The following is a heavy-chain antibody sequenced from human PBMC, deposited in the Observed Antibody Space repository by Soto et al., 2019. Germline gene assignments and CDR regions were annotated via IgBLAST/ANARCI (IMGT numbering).Heavy chain of an antibody. CDR1: GFTFSSYG. CDR3: ARGRTIFGVVIGRIDY. CDR2: IWYDGSNK. V-gene: IGHV3-33*01. Sequence: QVQLVESGGGVVQPGRSLRLSCAASGFTFSSYGMHWVRQAPGKGLEWVAVIWYDGSNKYYAYSVKGRFTISRDNSKNTLYLQMNSLRAEDTAVYYCARGRTIFGVVIGRIDYWGQGTLVTVSS. D-gene: IGHD3-3*01. J-gene: IGHJ4*02.